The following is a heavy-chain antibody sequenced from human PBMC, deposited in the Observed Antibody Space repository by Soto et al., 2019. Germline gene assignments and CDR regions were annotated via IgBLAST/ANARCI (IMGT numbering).Heavy chain of an antibody. CDR3: AKGDPITIFGVVITQPPDY. Sequence: GSLRLSCAASVFTFSSYGMHWVRQAPGKGLEWVAVISYDGSNKYYADSVKGRFTISRDNSKNTLYLQMNSLRAEDTAVYYCAKGDPITIFGVVITQPPDYWGQGTLVTVSS. V-gene: IGHV3-30*18. D-gene: IGHD3-3*01. CDR2: ISYDGSNK. J-gene: IGHJ4*02. CDR1: VFTFSSYG.